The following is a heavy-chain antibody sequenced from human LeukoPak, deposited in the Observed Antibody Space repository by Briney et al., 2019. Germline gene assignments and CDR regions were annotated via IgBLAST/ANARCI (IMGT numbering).Heavy chain of an antibody. V-gene: IGHV1-18*01. D-gene: IGHD6-13*01. CDR1: GYTFTSYG. CDR2: ISAYNGNT. Sequence: ASVKVSCKASGYTFTSYGISWVRQAPGQGLEWMGWISAYNGNTNYAQKLQGRVTMTTDTSTSTAYMELRSLRSDDTAVYYCARGGSSSWVMDFYYYYMDVWGKGTTVTVSS. CDR3: ARGGSSSWVMDFYYYYMDV. J-gene: IGHJ6*03.